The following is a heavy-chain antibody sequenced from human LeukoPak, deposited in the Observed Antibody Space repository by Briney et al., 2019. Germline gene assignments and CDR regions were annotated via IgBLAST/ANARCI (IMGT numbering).Heavy chain of an antibody. V-gene: IGHV3-23*01. Sequence: PGGSLRLSCAASGFTVSSNYMSWVRQAPGKGLEWVSAISGSGGSTYYADSVKGRFTISRDNSKNTLYLQMNSLRAEDTAVYYCARNMVRGQYYFDYWGQGTLVTVSS. CDR3: ARNMVRGQYYFDY. CDR1: GFTVSSNY. CDR2: ISGSGGST. J-gene: IGHJ4*02. D-gene: IGHD3-10*01.